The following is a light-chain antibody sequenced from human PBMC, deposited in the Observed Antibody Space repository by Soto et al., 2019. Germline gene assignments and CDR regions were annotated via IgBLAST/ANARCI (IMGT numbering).Light chain of an antibody. Sequence: QSALTQPASVSGSQGQSITISCTGTSSDVGNYNYVSWYQQHPGKAPKLLIYEVTNRPSGVSNRFSGSKSGNTASLTISGLQAEDEADYYCSSYTSTSTPYVFGTGTKLTVL. CDR2: EVT. CDR3: SSYTSTSTPYV. V-gene: IGLV2-14*01. CDR1: SSDVGNYNY. J-gene: IGLJ1*01.